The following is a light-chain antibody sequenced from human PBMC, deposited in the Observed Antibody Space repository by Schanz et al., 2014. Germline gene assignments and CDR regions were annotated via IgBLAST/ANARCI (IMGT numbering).Light chain of an antibody. CDR3: QQYSEWPPLT. V-gene: IGKV3-15*01. Sequence: EIVLTQSPATLSVSPGQRGTLSCRASQSISTNLAWYQQKPGQAPRLLIYGASTRATGVPARFSGSGSGTYFPLSISSLQSEDFAVYYCQQYSEWPPLTFGQGTKVEV. J-gene: IGKJ1*01. CDR2: GAS. CDR1: QSISTN.